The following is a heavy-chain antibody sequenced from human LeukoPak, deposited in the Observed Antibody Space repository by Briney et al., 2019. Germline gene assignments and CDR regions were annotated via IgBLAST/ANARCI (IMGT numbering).Heavy chain of an antibody. CDR1: GRAIISGNFY. CDR2: INYSGTT. J-gene: IGHJ4*02. CDR3: GRLFDS. Sequence: SDTLFLTCTVSGRAIISGNFYWGSVRQPPGKGLEWDGSINYSGTTYYNPSLRSRLSISVDTSRTQFLLRLNSVTAADTAVYYCGRLFDSWGQGILVSVSS. V-gene: IGHV4-39*01.